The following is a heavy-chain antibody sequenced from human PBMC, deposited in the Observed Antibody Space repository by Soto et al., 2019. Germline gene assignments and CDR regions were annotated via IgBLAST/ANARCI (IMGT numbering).Heavy chain of an antibody. CDR2: IRSKAYGGTT. J-gene: IGHJ6*03. Sequence: PAGSLRLSCTASGFTFGDYAMSWFRQAPGKGLERVGFIRSKAYGGTTEYAASVKGRFTISRDDSKSIAYLQMNSLKTEDTAVYYCTREAVVPAADSYYMDVWGKGTTVTVSS. CDR1: GFTFGDYA. V-gene: IGHV3-49*03. D-gene: IGHD2-2*01. CDR3: TREAVVPAADSYYMDV.